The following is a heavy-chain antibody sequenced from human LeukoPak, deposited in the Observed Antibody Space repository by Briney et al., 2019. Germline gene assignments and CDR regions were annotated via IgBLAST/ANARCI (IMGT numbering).Heavy chain of an antibody. Sequence: GGSLRLSCATSGFTFSNDWMNWARQAPGKGLEWVGHIKPKSAGGTTDYVESVKGRITISRDDSKSTLYLQMNSLKTEDTAVYFCTRGLYGPWGQGTLVTVSS. V-gene: IGHV3-15*05. J-gene: IGHJ5*02. CDR2: IKPKSAGGTT. D-gene: IGHD2/OR15-2a*01. CDR3: TRGLYGP. CDR1: GFTFSNDW.